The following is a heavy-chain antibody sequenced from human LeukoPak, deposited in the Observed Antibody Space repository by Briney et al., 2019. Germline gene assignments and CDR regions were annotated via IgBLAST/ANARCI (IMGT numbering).Heavy chain of an antibody. CDR1: GGSISSYY. D-gene: IGHD5-12*01. CDR2: IYTSGST. V-gene: IGHV4-4*07. Sequence: SETLSLTCTVSGGSISSYYWSWIRQPAGKGLEWIGRIYTSGSTNYNPSLQSRVTMSVDTSKNQFYLKLTSVTAADTAVYYCAREHPVAIAPDHWGQGTLVTVSS. CDR3: AREHPVAIAPDH. J-gene: IGHJ4*02.